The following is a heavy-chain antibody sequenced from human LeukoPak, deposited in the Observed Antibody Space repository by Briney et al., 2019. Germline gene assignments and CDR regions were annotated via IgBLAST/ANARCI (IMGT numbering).Heavy chain of an antibody. J-gene: IGHJ3*02. CDR3: AELAFDI. Sequence: ASVKVSCKASGGTFSRHAISWVRQAPGQGLEWMGRIIPILGIANYAQKFQGRVTITADKSTSTAYMELSSLRSEDTAVYYCAELAFDIWGQGTMVTVSS. CDR2: IIPILGIA. CDR1: GGTFSRHA. D-gene: IGHD1-7*01. V-gene: IGHV1-69*04.